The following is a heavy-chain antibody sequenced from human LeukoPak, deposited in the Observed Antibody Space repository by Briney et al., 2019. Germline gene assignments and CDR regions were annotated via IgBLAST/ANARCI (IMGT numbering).Heavy chain of an antibody. D-gene: IGHD3-16*02. CDR1: GYTFTSYG. Sequence: ASVKVSCKASGYTFTSYGFSWLRQAHGQGLEWMGWISAHNGNANYAQKFQGRVTMTTDTSTTTAYMELRSLRSDDTALYYCARVEDRDYVWGSYRLADYWGQGTLVTVSS. V-gene: IGHV1-18*04. CDR2: ISAHNGNA. CDR3: ARVEDRDYVWGSYRLADY. J-gene: IGHJ4*02.